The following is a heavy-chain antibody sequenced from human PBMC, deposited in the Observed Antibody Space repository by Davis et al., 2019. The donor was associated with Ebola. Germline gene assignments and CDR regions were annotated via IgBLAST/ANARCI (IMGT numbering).Heavy chain of an antibody. D-gene: IGHD6-13*01. Sequence: ASVKVSCKASGYTFTSYYMHWVRQAPGQGLEWMGIINPSGGSTSYAQKFQGRVTITRDTSASTAYMELSSLRSEDTAVYYCARDPAGGIAAALFDYWGQGTLVTVSS. CDR3: ARDPAGGIAAALFDY. CDR1: GYTFTSYY. CDR2: INPSGGST. V-gene: IGHV1-46*01. J-gene: IGHJ4*02.